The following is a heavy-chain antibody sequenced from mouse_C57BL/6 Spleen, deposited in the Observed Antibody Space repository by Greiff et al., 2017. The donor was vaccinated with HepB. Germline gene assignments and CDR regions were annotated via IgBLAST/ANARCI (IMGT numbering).Heavy chain of an antibody. D-gene: IGHD1-1*01. CDR1: GYTFTDYN. CDR2: INPNNGGT. J-gene: IGHJ3*01. Sequence: VQPGASVKIPCKASGYTFTDYNMDWVKQSHGKSLEWIGDINPNNGGTIYNQKFKGKATLTVDKSSSTAYMELRSLTSEDTAVYYCARSPYGSAWFAYWGQGTLVTVSA. CDR3: ARSPYGSAWFAY. V-gene: IGHV1-18*01.